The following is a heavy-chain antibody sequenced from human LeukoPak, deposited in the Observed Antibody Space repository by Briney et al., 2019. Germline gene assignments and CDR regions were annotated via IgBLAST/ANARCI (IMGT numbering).Heavy chain of an antibody. CDR3: ARGKELLGGYRRPRAFDI. Sequence: KPSETLSLTCAVYGGSFSGYYWSWIRQPPGKGLEWIGEINHSGSTNYNPSLKSRVTISVDTSKNQFSLKLSSVTAADTAVYYCARGKELLGGYRRPRAFDIWGQGTMVTVSS. CDR2: INHSGST. CDR1: GGSFSGYY. J-gene: IGHJ3*02. D-gene: IGHD3-16*02. V-gene: IGHV4-34*01.